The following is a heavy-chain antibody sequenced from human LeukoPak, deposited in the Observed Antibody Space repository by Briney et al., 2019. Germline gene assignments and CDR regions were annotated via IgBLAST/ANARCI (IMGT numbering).Heavy chain of an antibody. CDR1: GGSISSSSYP. CDR2: IYYSGTT. D-gene: IGHD3-3*01. Sequence: SETLSLTCTVSGGSISSSSYPWGWIRQPPGKGLEWIGSIYYSGTTYYNPSLKSRVTISVDTSKIQFTLKLSSVAATDTAVYFCARLRFDFWSGYTHPYFDYWGQGTLVTVSS. CDR3: ARLRFDFWSGYTHPYFDY. J-gene: IGHJ4*02. V-gene: IGHV4-39*01.